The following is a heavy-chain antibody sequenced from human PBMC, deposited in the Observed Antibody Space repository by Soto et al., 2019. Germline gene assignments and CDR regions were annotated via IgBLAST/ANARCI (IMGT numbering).Heavy chain of an antibody. D-gene: IGHD3-16*01. CDR2: ISTYNGDT. Sequence: QVQLVQSGAEVKKPGASVKVSCKASGYSFTTYGIAWVRQAPGQGLEWMGWISTYNGDTDYAQNLQGRVIMTTDSSPTTAYLELRSLRSDDTAVYYCAREGSSPYSYYGMDVWGQGTTVSVS. CDR3: AREGSSPYSYYGMDV. J-gene: IGHJ6*02. V-gene: IGHV1-18*01. CDR1: GYSFTTYG.